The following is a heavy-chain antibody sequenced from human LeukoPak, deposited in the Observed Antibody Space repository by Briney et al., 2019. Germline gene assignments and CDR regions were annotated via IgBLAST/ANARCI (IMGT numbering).Heavy chain of an antibody. CDR2: INHSGST. J-gene: IGHJ4*02. Sequence: PSETLSLTCAVYGVSFSGYYWSWIRQPPGKGLEWIGEINHSGSTNYNPSLKGRVTISVDTSKNQFSLKLSSVTAADTAVYYCARHLTMVRGVTPRGKLDYWGQGTLVAVSS. CDR1: GVSFSGYY. D-gene: IGHD3-10*01. CDR3: ARHLTMVRGVTPRGKLDY. V-gene: IGHV4-34*01.